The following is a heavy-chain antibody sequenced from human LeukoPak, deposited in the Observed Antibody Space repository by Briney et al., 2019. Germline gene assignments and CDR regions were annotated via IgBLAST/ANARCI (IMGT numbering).Heavy chain of an antibody. V-gene: IGHV3-11*01. CDR1: GFDLTDYY. J-gene: IGHJ4*02. CDR3: ARLRVQPDH. Sequence: GGSVTLSCAASGFDLTDYYMTWIRQTPGKGLEWVSYISVDSATIYYADSVKGRFTISRDNAKNSLYLQMNSLTGEDTAIYYCARLRVQPDHWGKRTLVTVSS. CDR2: ISVDSATI. D-gene: IGHD6-6*01.